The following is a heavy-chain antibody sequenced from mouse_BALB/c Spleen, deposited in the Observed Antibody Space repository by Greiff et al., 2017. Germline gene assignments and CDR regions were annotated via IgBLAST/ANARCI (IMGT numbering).Heavy chain of an antibody. CDR1: GFAFSSYD. V-gene: IGHV5-12-1*01. CDR2: ISSGGGST. D-gene: IGHD2-1*01. CDR3: ARHYGNYLDY. J-gene: IGHJ2*01. Sequence: EVKVVESGGGLVKPGGSLKLSCAASGFAFSSYDMSWVRQTPEKRLEWVAYISSGGGSTYYPDTVKGRFTISRDNAKNTLYLQMSSLKSEDTAMYYCARHYGNYLDYWGQGTTLTVSS.